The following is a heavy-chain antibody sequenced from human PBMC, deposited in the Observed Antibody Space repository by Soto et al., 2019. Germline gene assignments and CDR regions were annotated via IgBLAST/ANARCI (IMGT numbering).Heavy chain of an antibody. Sequence: QVQLQQWGAGLLKPSETLSLTCAVYGGSFSGYYWSWIRQPPGKGLEWIGEINHSGSTNYNPSLKRRVNISVDPSKNQFSLKLSPVTAADAAVYCCAIRNPGYSSSWYGDYFAYWGQGTLVTVSS. V-gene: IGHV4-34*01. CDR2: INHSGST. D-gene: IGHD6-13*01. CDR1: GGSFSGYY. CDR3: AIRNPGYSSSWYGDYFAY. J-gene: IGHJ4*02.